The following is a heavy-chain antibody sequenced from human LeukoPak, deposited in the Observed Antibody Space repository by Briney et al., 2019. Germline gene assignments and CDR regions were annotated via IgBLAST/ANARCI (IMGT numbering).Heavy chain of an antibody. CDR1: GFTFSDYY. CDR3: ASSYSSSWYFNWFDP. Sequence: GGSLRLSCEASGFTFSDYYMSWIGQAPGKGLEGVSYINSSGSTIYYADSVKGRFTISRDNAKNSLYLQMNSLRAEDTAVYYCASSYSSSWYFNWFDPWGQGTLVTVSS. D-gene: IGHD6-13*01. J-gene: IGHJ5*02. CDR2: INSSGSTI. V-gene: IGHV3-11*01.